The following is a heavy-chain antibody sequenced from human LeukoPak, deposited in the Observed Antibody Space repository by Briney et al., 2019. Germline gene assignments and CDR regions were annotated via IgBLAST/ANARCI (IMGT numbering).Heavy chain of an antibody. CDR2: ISSSSSYI. Sequence: GGSLRLSCAASGFTFSSYSMNWVRQAPGKGLEWVSYISSSSSYIYYADSVKGRFTISRDNAKNSLSLQMNSLRAEDTAVYYCARGHLHYYGSGRPPGWGQGTLVTVSS. D-gene: IGHD3-10*01. CDR3: ARGHLHYYGSGRPPG. V-gene: IGHV3-21*05. CDR1: GFTFSSYS. J-gene: IGHJ4*02.